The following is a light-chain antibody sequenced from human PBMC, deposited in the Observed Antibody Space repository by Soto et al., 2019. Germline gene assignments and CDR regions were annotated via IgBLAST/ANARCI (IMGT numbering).Light chain of an antibody. Sequence: IVLTHSPDTLSLSPWERATLSCRASQSVSSNLAWYQQKPGQAPRLLIYGASTRATGIPARFSGSGSGTEFTLTISSLQSEDFAVYYCQQYNNWPRTFGQGTKVDIK. J-gene: IGKJ1*01. CDR1: QSVSSN. V-gene: IGKV3-15*01. CDR2: GAS. CDR3: QQYNNWPRT.